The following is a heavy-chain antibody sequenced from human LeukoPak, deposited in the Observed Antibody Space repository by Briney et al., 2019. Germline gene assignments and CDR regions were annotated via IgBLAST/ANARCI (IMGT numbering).Heavy chain of an antibody. J-gene: IGHJ4*02. CDR1: GFTFSSYG. CDR2: IRYDGSNK. D-gene: IGHD3-22*01. Sequence: GGSLRLPCAASGFTFSSYGMHWVRQAPGKGLEWVAFIRYDGSNKYYADSVKGRFTISRDNSKNTLYLQMNSLRAEDTAVYYCAKDRSGGYYDSSGLDYWGQGTLVTVSS. CDR3: AKDRSGGYYDSSGLDY. V-gene: IGHV3-30*02.